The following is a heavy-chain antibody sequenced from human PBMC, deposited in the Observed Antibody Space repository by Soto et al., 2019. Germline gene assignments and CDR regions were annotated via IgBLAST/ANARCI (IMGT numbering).Heavy chain of an antibody. V-gene: IGHV1-8*01. CDR1: GYTFTRYD. D-gene: IGHD2-15*01. CDR3: ARGSTPVCSGGSCYWGDAFDI. J-gene: IGHJ3*02. Sequence: GASPKVSCKASGYTFTRYDINWVRQATGEGLEWMGWMNPNSGNTGYAQKFQGRVTMTRNTSISTAYMELSSLRSEDTAVYYCARGSTPVCSGGSCYWGDAFDIWGQGTMVTVSS. CDR2: MNPNSGNT.